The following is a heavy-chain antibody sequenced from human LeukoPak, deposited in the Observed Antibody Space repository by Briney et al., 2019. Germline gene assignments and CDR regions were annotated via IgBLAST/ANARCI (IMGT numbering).Heavy chain of an antibody. CDR1: GFTFSSYG. D-gene: IGHD2-8*01. Sequence: GGSLRLTCAASGFTFSSYGMHWVRQAPGKGLEWVAFIRYDGSNEYYADSVKGRFTISRDNSKNTLYLQMNSLRAEDTAVYYCAKVAKRGVPFPYWGQGTLVTVSS. J-gene: IGHJ4*02. CDR3: AKVAKRGVPFPY. CDR2: IRYDGSNE. V-gene: IGHV3-30*02.